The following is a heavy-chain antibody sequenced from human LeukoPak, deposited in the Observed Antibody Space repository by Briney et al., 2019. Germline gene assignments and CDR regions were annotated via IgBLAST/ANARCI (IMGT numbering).Heavy chain of an antibody. CDR2: INHSGYT. V-gene: IGHV4-34*01. Sequence: PLETLSLTCAVSGVPFSNYYWSWVRQSPRQGLEWIGEINHSGYTNYNPSLKSRVTMSIDTSKNQFSLKLTSVTAADAGVYYCTRAVAGHPDWGQGTLVTVSS. CDR3: TRAVAGHPD. CDR1: GVPFSNYY. D-gene: IGHD6-19*01. J-gene: IGHJ4*02.